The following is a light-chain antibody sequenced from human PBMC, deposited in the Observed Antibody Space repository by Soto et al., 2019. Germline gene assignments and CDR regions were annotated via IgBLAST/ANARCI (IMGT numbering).Light chain of an antibody. J-gene: IGKJ4*02. CDR1: QLISSW. Sequence: DIQMTQSPSSLAASVGDRVTITCRASQLISSWLDWYQQKPGHAPKLLIYAASNLQSGVPSRFSGSVSGTEFTLTISSLQTEDFATYYCQQASTFPLTFGGGTEVQIK. CDR2: AAS. V-gene: IGKV1-12*01. CDR3: QQASTFPLT.